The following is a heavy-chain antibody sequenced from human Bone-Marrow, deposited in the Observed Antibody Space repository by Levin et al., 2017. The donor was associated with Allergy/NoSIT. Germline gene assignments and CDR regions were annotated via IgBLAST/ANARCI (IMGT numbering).Heavy chain of an antibody. D-gene: IGHD2-2*01. J-gene: IGHJ4*02. CDR1: GYTFTSYD. CDR2: MNPNSGNT. Sequence: ASVKVSCKASGYTFTSYDINWVRQATGQGLEWMGWMNPNSGNTGYAQKFQGRVTMTRNTSISTAYMELSSLRSEDTAVYYCARSLRARYCSSTSCFILPGYWGQGTLVTVSS. V-gene: IGHV1-8*01. CDR3: ARSLRARYCSSTSCFILPGY.